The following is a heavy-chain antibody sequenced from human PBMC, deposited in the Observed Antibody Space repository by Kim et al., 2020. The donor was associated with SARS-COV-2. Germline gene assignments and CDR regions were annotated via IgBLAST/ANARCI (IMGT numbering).Heavy chain of an antibody. Sequence: GGSLRLSCAASGFTFSSYSMNWVRQAPGKGLEWVSYISSSSSTIYYADSVKGRFTISRDNAKNSLYLQMNSLRDEDTAVYYCARDLSPAIFDWLSDYYYYYGMDVWGQGTTVTVSS. D-gene: IGHD3-9*01. V-gene: IGHV3-48*02. J-gene: IGHJ6*02. CDR3: ARDLSPAIFDWLSDYYYYYGMDV. CDR1: GFTFSSYS. CDR2: ISSSSSTI.